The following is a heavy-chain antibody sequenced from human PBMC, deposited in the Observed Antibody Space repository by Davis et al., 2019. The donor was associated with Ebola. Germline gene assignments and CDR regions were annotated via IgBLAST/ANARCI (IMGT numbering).Heavy chain of an antibody. D-gene: IGHD6-19*01. CDR2: IYHSGST. J-gene: IGHJ6*02. Sequence: MPSETLSLTCAVSGDSISSGNWWTWVRQPPGKGLEWIGEIYHSGSTNYNPSLKSRLTMSVGKSKNQFSLNLSSVTAADTAVYHCARARAQYKSGWYGTIKYYYYGLDVWGQGTTVTVSS. CDR1: GDSISSGNW. CDR3: ARARAQYKSGWYGTIKYYYYGLDV. V-gene: IGHV4-4*02.